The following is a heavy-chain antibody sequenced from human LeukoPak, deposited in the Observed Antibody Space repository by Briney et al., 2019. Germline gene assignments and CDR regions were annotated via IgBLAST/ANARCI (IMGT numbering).Heavy chain of an antibody. D-gene: IGHD2-15*01. Sequence: PGRSLRLSCAASGFTFSSYGMHWVRQAPGKGLEWVAVIWYDGSNKYYADSVKGRFTISRDNSKNTLYLQMNSLRAEDTAVYYCARDIGVIVVVVAALDYWGQGTLVTVSS. CDR3: ARDIGVIVVVVAALDY. V-gene: IGHV3-33*01. J-gene: IGHJ4*02. CDR1: GFTFSSYG. CDR2: IWYDGSNK.